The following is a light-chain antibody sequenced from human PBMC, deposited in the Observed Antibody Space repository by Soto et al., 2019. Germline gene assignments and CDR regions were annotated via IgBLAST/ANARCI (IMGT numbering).Light chain of an antibody. V-gene: IGKV3-11*01. CDR2: DAS. Sequence: EIVLTQSPATLSLSPGERATLSCRASQSVSSYLAWYQQKPGQAPRLLIYDASNRATGIPARFSGSGSGTDFPLTISSLEPEDFAFYYCQQRSNWLSLTFGGGTEVEIK. J-gene: IGKJ4*01. CDR1: QSVSSY. CDR3: QQRSNWLSLT.